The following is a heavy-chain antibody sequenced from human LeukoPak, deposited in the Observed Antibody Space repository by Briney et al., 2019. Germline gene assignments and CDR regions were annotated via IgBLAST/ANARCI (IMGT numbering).Heavy chain of an antibody. CDR1: GFTFSDYY. J-gene: IGHJ5*02. CDR2: ISRGGTPI. CDR3: VRHRVGAPSGFDP. V-gene: IGHV3-11*01. D-gene: IGHD1-26*01. Sequence: GGSLRLSCAASGFTFSDYYMSWIRQAPGKGLEWISYISRGGTPIYNAHSVKGRFTISRDNAKNSLYLQMNSLSAEDTAVYYCVRHRVGAPSGFDPWGQGTLVTVSS.